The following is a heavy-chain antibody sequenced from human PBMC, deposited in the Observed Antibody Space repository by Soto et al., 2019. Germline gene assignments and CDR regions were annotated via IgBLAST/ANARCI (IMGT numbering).Heavy chain of an antibody. CDR1: GGSISTYY. CDR3: ARRGRRYSDFLSRPQAVGAFDI. Sequence: SETLSLTCTVSGGSISTYYWSWIRQPPGKGLEWIGYIYYTGSTNYNPSLMSRVSIAVDTSKNHFSLKLTSVTAADTAVYYCARRGRRYSDFLSRPQAVGAFDIWGQGTLVTVSS. CDR2: IYYTGST. D-gene: IGHD3-9*01. J-gene: IGHJ3*02. V-gene: IGHV4-59*08.